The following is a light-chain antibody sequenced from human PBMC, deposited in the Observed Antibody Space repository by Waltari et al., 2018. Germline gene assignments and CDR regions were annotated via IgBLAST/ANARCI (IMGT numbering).Light chain of an antibody. CDR3: ASWDGSLSGRV. CDR1: SSNLGSNY. J-gene: IGLJ3*02. Sequence: QSVLTQPPSASGTPGQRVLISCSGSSSNLGSNYVYWYQQIPGTAPKLLIYKNDQRPSGVPDRFSGAKAGTSASLAISGRRSEDEADYFCASWDGSLSGRVFGGGTKLTVL. CDR2: KND. V-gene: IGLV1-47*01.